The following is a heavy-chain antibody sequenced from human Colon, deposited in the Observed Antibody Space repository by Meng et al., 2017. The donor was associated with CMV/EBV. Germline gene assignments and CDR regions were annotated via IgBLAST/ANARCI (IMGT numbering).Heavy chain of an antibody. CDR2: INPYSGDT. CDR1: GNTFTGYL. CDR3: GTFGGDFDY. V-gene: IGHV1-2*02. Sequence: VQLRQAGAEMREPGASVKVSCNASGNTFTGYLIHWVRRAPGQGLEWMGWINPYSGDTIYAQKFEVGVTMTRDASITTAYLELSSLKSDDTAVYYCGTFGGDFDYWGQGTLVTVSS. J-gene: IGHJ4*02. D-gene: IGHD3-3*01.